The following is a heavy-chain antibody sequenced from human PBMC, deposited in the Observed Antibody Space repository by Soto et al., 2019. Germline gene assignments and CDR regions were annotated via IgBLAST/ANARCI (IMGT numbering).Heavy chain of an antibody. CDR3: ARGGPDGYFDY. J-gene: IGHJ4*02. CDR1: GFTFSSYW. CDR2: IKQDGSEK. D-gene: IGHD3-16*01. V-gene: IGHV3-7*01. Sequence: EVQLVESGGGLVQPGGSLRLSCAASGFTFSSYWMSWVRQAPGKGLEWVANIKQDGSEKYYVDSVKGRFTISRDNAKNSLYLQMNRLRAEDTAVYYCARGGPDGYFDYWGQGTLVTVSS.